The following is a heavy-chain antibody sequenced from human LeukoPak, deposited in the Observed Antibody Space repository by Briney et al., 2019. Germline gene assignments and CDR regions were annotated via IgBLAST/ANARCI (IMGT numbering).Heavy chain of an antibody. CDR3: ARVGRPTKRITIFGVVPGGFDL. V-gene: IGHV4-34*01. CDR1: GGSFSGYY. Sequence: SETLSLTCAVYGGSFSGYYWSWIRQPPGKGLEWIGEINHSGSTNYNSSLKSRVTISVDTSKNQFSLKLSSMTAADTAVYYCARVGRPTKRITIFGVVPGGFDLWGRGTLVTVSS. J-gene: IGHJ2*01. D-gene: IGHD3-3*01. CDR2: INHSGST.